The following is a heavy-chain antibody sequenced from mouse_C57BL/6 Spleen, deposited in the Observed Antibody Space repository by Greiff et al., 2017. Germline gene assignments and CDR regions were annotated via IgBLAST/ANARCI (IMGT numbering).Heavy chain of an antibody. CDR2: IYPGDGDT. CDR1: GYAFSSSW. CDR3: ARGLGRAMDY. D-gene: IGHD4-1*01. Sequence: LQQSGPELVKPGASVKISCKASGYAFSSSWMNWVKQRPGKGLEWIGRIYPGDGDTNYNGKFKGKATLTADKSSSTAYMQLSSLTSEDSAVYFCARGLGRAMDYWGQGTSVTVSS. J-gene: IGHJ4*01. V-gene: IGHV1-82*01.